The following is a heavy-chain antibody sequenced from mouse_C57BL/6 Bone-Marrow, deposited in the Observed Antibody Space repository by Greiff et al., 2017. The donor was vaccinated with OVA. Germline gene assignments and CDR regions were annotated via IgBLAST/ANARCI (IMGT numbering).Heavy chain of an antibody. V-gene: IGHV1-61*01. CDR3: ARWSNYYAMDY. J-gene: IGHJ4*01. D-gene: IGHD2-5*01. Sequence: QVQLKQPGAELVRPGSSVKLSCKASGYTFTSYWMDWVKQRPGQGLEWIGNIYPSDSETHYNQKFKDKATLTVDKSSSTAYMQLSSLTSEDSAVYYCARWSNYYAMDYWGQGTSVTVSS. CDR1: GYTFTSYW. CDR2: IYPSDSET.